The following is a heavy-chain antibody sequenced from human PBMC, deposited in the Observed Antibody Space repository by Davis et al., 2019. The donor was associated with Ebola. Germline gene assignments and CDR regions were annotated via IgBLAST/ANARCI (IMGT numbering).Heavy chain of an antibody. D-gene: IGHD5-24*01. CDR2: ISSSSTI. Sequence: GGSLRLSCAASGFTFSSYSMNWVRQAPGKGLEWVSYISSSSTIYYADSVKGRFTISRDNSKNTLYLQMNSLRAEDTAVYYCARGRWLQSYYFDYWGQGTLVTVSS. J-gene: IGHJ4*02. CDR3: ARGRWLQSYYFDY. CDR1: GFTFSSYS. V-gene: IGHV3-48*01.